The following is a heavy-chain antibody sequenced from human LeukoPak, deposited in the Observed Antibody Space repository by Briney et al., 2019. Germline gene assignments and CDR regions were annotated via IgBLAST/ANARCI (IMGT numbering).Heavy chain of an antibody. CDR2: FSGCGGST. V-gene: IGHV3-23*01. D-gene: IGHD3-22*01. CDR1: GFTFSRYA. J-gene: IGHJ4*02. CDR3: AKGYYDSSSYYPWYFDY. Sequence: GGSLRLSCAASGFTFSRYAMRWVRQAPGKGLEGVAAFSGCGGSTFYADSVTGRFTISRDNTKTTLYLKMNSLRAEDTAVYYCAKGYYDSSSYYPWYFDYWGQGTLVTVSS.